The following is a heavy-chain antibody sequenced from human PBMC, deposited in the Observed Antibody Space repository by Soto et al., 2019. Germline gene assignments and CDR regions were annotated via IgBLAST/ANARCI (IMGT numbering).Heavy chain of an antibody. CDR3: VRIEKKTITTFQYFDF. J-gene: IGHJ4*02. Sequence: QVTLKESGPVLVKPTETLTLTCTVSGFSLSNEKMGVTWIRQAPGKPLEWLAHIFSNDEKSYKTSLKNRLIISQDTSKSQVVLTMTNMDPVDTATYYCVRIEKKTITTFQYFDFWGPGTLVTVSS. V-gene: IGHV2-26*01. CDR1: GFSLSNEKMG. CDR2: IFSNDEK. D-gene: IGHD4-4*01.